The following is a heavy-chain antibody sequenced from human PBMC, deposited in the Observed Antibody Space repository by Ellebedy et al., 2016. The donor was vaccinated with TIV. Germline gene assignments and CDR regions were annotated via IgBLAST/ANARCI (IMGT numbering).Heavy chain of an antibody. CDR3: ARDSPIWFGELLNWFDP. Sequence: GESLKISCAASGFTFSSYSMNWVRQAPGKGLEWVSSISSSSSYIYYADSVKGRFTISRDNAKNSLYLQMNSLRAEDTAVYYCARDSPIWFGELLNWFDPWGQGTLVTVSS. D-gene: IGHD3-10*01. J-gene: IGHJ5*02. CDR1: GFTFSSYS. V-gene: IGHV3-21*01. CDR2: ISSSSSYI.